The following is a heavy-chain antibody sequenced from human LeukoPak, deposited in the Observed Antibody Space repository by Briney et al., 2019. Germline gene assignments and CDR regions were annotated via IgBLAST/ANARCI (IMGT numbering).Heavy chain of an antibody. D-gene: IGHD1-26*01. CDR3: ARDKGSSYYYYYYGMDV. J-gene: IGHJ6*02. CDR2: ISAYNGNT. Sequence: ASVKVSCKASGYTFTSYGISWVRQAPGQGLEWMGWISAYNGNTNYAQKLQGRVTMTTDTSTSAAYMELRSLRSDDTAVYYCARDKGSSYYYYYYGMDVWGQGTTVTVSS. CDR1: GYTFTSYG. V-gene: IGHV1-18*01.